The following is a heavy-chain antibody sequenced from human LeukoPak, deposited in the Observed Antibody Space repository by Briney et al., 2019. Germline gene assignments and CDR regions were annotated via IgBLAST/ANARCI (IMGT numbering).Heavy chain of an antibody. CDR2: ISGSGGST. D-gene: IGHD4/OR15-4a*01. V-gene: IGHV3-23*01. Sequence: GGSLTLSCAASGFTFSSYCMSWVRQAPGKGLEWVSAISGSGGSTYYADSMKGRFTISRDNAKNSLYLQMSSLRAEDTAVYYCARELLPGAIDYWGQGTLVTVSS. CDR1: GFTFSSYC. J-gene: IGHJ4*02. CDR3: ARELLPGAIDY.